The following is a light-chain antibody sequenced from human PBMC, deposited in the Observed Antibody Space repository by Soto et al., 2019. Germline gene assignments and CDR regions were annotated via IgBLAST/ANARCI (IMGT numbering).Light chain of an antibody. Sequence: DIQMTQSPSPLSASVGERVTMTCRASQSISSFINWYQQKPGEAPKLLIYAAFTLESGVPSRFSGSRSGTDFTLTISSLQREDFATYYCQQSYNVPFTFGPGTKMDIK. CDR2: AAF. J-gene: IGKJ3*01. V-gene: IGKV1-39*01. CDR3: QQSYNVPFT. CDR1: QSISSF.